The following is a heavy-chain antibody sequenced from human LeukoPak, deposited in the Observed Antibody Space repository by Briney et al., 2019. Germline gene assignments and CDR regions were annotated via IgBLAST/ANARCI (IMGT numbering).Heavy chain of an antibody. J-gene: IGHJ4*02. V-gene: IGHV3-21*01. Sequence: TGGSLRLSCAASGFTFSSYSMNWVRQAPGKGLEWVSSISSSSSYIYYADSVKGRFTISRDNAKNSLYLQMNSLRAEDTAVYYCARARFRAGSGSYYNDYWGQGTLVTVSS. CDR1: GFTFSSYS. CDR2: ISSSSSYI. CDR3: ARARFRAGSGSYYNDY. D-gene: IGHD3-10*01.